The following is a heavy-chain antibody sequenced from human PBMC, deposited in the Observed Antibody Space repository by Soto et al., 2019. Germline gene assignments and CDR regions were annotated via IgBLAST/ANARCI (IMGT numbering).Heavy chain of an antibody. V-gene: IGHV5-51*01. CDR1: VYSFTSYC. J-gene: IGHJ6*02. CDR3: ARQDPYYGIDV. CDR2: IYPGDSDT. Sequence: GEFLKISSKGSVYSFTSYCIGWVSQMPGKGLEWMWIIYPGDSDTRYSPSFQGQVTISADKSISTAYLQWSSLKASDTAMYYCARQDPYYGIDVSGQGTTVTVSS.